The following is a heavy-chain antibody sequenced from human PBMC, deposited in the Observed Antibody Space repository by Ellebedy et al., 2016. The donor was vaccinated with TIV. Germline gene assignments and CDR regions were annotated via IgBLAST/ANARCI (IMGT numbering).Heavy chain of an antibody. D-gene: IGHD2-15*01. CDR2: ISNDGSKK. V-gene: IGHV3-30-3*02. CDR3: AKKAPQYCTSGSCPPDAFDI. J-gene: IGHJ3*02. CDR1: GFSFNSQA. Sequence: LSLTCXGSGFSFNSQAMHWVRQAPGKGLEWVAAISNDGSKKYYIDSVRGRFTISRDSSKNTLYLQMTSLRVEDTAVYYCAKKAPQYCTSGSCPPDAFDIWGQGTMVTVSS.